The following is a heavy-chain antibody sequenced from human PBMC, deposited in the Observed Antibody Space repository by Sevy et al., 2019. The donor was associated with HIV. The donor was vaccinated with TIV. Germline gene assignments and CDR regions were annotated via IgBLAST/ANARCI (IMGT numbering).Heavy chain of an antibody. D-gene: IGHD6-19*01. CDR2: ISSRGGST. V-gene: IGHV3-23*01. CDR1: GFTFSSYA. CDR3: AKAGVAVAGTFDLFYFDY. Sequence: GGSLRLSCAASGFTFSSYAMSWVRQAPGKGLEWVSPISSRGGSTYYADSVKGRFTISRDNSKNTLSLLMNSLRAEDTALYYCAKAGVAVAGTFDLFYFDYWGQGTLVTVSS. J-gene: IGHJ4*02.